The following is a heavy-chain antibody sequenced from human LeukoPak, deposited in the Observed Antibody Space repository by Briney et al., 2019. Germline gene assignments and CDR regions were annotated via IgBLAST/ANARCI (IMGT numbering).Heavy chain of an antibody. J-gene: IGHJ4*02. Sequence: SQTLSLTCTASGGSISSGGYYWSWIRQHPGKGLEWIGYIYYSGSTYYNPSLKSRVTISVDTSKNQFSLKLSSVTAADTAVYYCARENWNYFDYWGQGTLVTVSS. CDR2: IYYSGST. D-gene: IGHD1-1*01. CDR1: GGSISSGGYY. CDR3: ARENWNYFDY. V-gene: IGHV4-31*03.